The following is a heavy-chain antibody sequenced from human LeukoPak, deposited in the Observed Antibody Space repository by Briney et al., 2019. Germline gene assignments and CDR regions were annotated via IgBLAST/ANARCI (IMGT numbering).Heavy chain of an antibody. D-gene: IGHD3-10*01. CDR1: GGSFSGYY. J-gene: IGHJ4*02. CDR2: INHSGST. CDR3: ARGIGYYGSGSYYDY. V-gene: IGHV4-34*01. Sequence: PSETLSLTCAVYGGSFSGYYWSWIRQPPGKGLEWIGEINHSGSTNYNPSLKSRVTISVDTSKNRFSLKLSSVTAADTAVYYCARGIGYYGSGSYYDYWGQGTLVTVSS.